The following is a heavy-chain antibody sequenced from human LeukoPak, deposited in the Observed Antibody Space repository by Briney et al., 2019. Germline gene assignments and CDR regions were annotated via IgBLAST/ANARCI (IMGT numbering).Heavy chain of an antibody. CDR1: GGSISSGGYY. CDR2: IYYSGST. Sequence: PSETLSLTCTVSGGSISSGGYYWSWIRQHPGKGLEWIGYIYYSGSTYYNPSLKSRVTISVDTSKNQFSLKLSSVTAADTAVYYCARERTGYCSGGSCYLVLPRPYYFDYWGQGTLVTVSS. V-gene: IGHV4-31*03. J-gene: IGHJ4*02. D-gene: IGHD2-15*01. CDR3: ARERTGYCSGGSCYLVLPRPYYFDY.